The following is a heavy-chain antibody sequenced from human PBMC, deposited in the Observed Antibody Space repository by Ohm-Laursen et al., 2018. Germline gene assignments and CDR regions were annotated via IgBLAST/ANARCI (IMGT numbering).Heavy chain of an antibody. D-gene: IGHD1-26*01. J-gene: IGHJ4*02. Sequence: GSLRLSCAASGFAVSNNYMSWVRQAPGQGLECVAVVFSGGRLYYTDSAEGRFTVSRDNSRNTLILQMNSLRAEDTAVYYCAKDWEQNRHGSSADYWGQGTLVTVSS. CDR1: GFAVSNNY. CDR2: VFSGGRL. CDR3: AKDWEQNRHGSSADY. V-gene: IGHV3-66*01.